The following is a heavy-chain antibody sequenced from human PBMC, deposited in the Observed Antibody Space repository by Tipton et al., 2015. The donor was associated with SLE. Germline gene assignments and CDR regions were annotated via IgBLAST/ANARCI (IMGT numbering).Heavy chain of an antibody. V-gene: IGHV4-4*07. CDR3: AREGEVTTSPYYFDY. Sequence: TLSLTCTVYGGSISSYYWSWFRQPAVKGLEWIGRIYTSGRTNYHNSLKSRVTMSVVPSKKQLSLTLSSVTSADTAGYYCAREGEVTTSPYYFDYWGQGTLVTVSS. CDR2: IYTSGRT. J-gene: IGHJ4*02. D-gene: IGHD4-17*01. CDR1: GGSISSYY.